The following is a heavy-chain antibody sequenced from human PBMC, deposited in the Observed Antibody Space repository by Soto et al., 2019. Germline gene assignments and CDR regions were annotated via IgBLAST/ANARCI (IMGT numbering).Heavy chain of an antibody. CDR2: IIAANGNT. J-gene: IGHJ2*01. CDR1: GYTFSSYA. Sequence: ASVKVSCNASGYTFSSYAMHLVRQAPGQRLEWMGWIIAANGNTKYSQKFQGRVTVTSDTSASTAYMELSSLRSEDTAVYYCARVTTYWYFDLWGRGTLVTVSS. V-gene: IGHV1-3*01. CDR3: ARVTTYWYFDL.